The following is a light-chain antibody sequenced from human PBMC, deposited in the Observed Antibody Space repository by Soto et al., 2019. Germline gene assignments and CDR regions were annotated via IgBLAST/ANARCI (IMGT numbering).Light chain of an antibody. CDR2: EST. V-gene: IGLV2-23*01. CDR1: TGDIGGYNL. Sequence: QSALTQPASVSGSPGQSITISCTGSTGDIGGYNLVSWYQQHPGKAPKLMIYESTKRHSGVSDRFSGSRSGYTASLTISALQPEDEADYSCYSFAGSATCVFGGGTKLTVL. CDR3: YSFAGSATCV. J-gene: IGLJ2*01.